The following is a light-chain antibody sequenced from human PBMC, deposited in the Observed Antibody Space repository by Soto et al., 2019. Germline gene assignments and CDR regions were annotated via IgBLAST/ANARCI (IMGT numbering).Light chain of an antibody. CDR2: EVN. V-gene: IGLV2-14*02. J-gene: IGLJ3*02. CDR3: ASWDDSLNGWA. Sequence: QSALTQPASVSGSPGQSITISCTGTNGDVGSYDLVSWYQQYPGKAPKLIIYEVNKRPSGVPDRFSGSKSGTSASLAITGLQSEDEAEYFCASWDDSLNGWAFGGGTKLTVL. CDR1: NGDVGSYDL.